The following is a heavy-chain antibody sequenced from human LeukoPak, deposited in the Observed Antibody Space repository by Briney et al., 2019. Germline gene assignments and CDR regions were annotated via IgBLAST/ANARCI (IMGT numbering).Heavy chain of an antibody. CDR3: ASTSLQLPGHAFDI. D-gene: IGHD2-2*01. CDR1: GDSISSYY. V-gene: IGHV4-59*01. CDR2: IYYSGST. Sequence: PSETLSLTCTVSGDSISSYYWSWIRQPPGKGLEWIGYIYYSGSTNYNPSLKSRVTISVDTSKNQFSLKLSSVTAADTAVYYCASTSLQLPGHAFDIWGQGTMVTVPS. J-gene: IGHJ3*02.